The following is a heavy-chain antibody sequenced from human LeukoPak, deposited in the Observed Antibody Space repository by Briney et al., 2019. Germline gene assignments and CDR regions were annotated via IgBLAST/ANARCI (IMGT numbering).Heavy chain of an antibody. V-gene: IGHV4-39*01. CDR1: GGSISSSGYY. D-gene: IGHD6-13*01. Sequence: SETLSLTCTGSGGSISSSGYYWGWIRQPPGKGLEWLGSITYSENAYYYPSLKSRVTISVDTSKNQFSLKLSSVTAADTAVYYCARRVAAAAAGPGYFDYWGQGTLVTVSS. CDR2: ITYSENA. J-gene: IGHJ4*02. CDR3: ARRVAAAAAGPGYFDY.